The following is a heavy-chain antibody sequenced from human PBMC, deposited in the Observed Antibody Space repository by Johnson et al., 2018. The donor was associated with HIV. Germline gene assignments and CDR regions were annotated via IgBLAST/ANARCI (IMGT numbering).Heavy chain of an antibody. V-gene: IGHV3-7*01. Sequence: VQLVESGGGLVQPGGSLRLSCAASGFTFSSYWISWVRQAPGKGLEWVANIKQDGSEKYYVDSVKGRFTISRDNAKNSLYLQMNSLRAEDTAVYYCARPRRGMATNRDAFDIWGQGTMVTVSS. CDR2: IKQDGSEK. J-gene: IGHJ3*02. CDR3: ARPRRGMATNRDAFDI. CDR1: GFTFSSYW. D-gene: IGHD5-24*01.